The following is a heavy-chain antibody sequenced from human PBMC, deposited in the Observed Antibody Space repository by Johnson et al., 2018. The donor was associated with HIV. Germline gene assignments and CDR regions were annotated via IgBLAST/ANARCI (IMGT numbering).Heavy chain of an antibody. V-gene: IGHV3-30*02. Sequence: VQLVESGGGVVQPGGSLRLSCVASGFIFSSSGMHWVRQAPGKGLEWVAFIQYDGSNKFYVDSVKGRSTISRDNSKNTLYLQMNSLRAEDTAVYYCAKQHEQLVEPDAFDIWGQGTMVTVSS. D-gene: IGHD6-6*01. J-gene: IGHJ3*02. CDR3: AKQHEQLVEPDAFDI. CDR2: IQYDGSNK. CDR1: GFIFSSSG.